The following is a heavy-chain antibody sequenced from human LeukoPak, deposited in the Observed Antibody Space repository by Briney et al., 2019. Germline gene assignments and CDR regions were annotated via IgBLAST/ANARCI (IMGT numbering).Heavy chain of an antibody. V-gene: IGHV3-74*01. Sequence: GGSLRLSCAASGFTFSNYWMHSVRQAPGKGLVWVSRIKTDGSSTFYADSVKGRFTISRDNAKNTMYLQMNSLRVEDTAVYYCVSDTALGYWGQGTLVTVSS. D-gene: IGHD5-18*01. CDR1: GFTFSNYW. J-gene: IGHJ4*02. CDR2: IKTDGSST. CDR3: VSDTALGY.